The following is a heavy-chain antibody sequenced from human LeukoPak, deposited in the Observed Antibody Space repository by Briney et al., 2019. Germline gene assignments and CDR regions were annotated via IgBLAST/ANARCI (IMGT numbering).Heavy chain of an antibody. CDR2: MYYSGST. Sequence: SETLSLTCSVSAGSISSYYWSWIRQPPGKGLEWIGYMYYSGSTSYNPSLKSRVTMSVDTSRNLFSLRLSSVTAADTAVYFCARDKYYFNISGPQTQGRDNWFDPWGQGTLVTVSS. V-gene: IGHV4-59*12. CDR3: ARDKYYFNISGPQTQGRDNWFDP. CDR1: AGSISSYY. D-gene: IGHD3-22*01. J-gene: IGHJ5*02.